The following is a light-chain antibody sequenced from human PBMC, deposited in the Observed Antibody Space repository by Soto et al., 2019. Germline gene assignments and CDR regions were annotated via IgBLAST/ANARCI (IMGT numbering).Light chain of an antibody. Sequence: SYELTQPPSGSVFPGQTASITCSGDKLGDKYACWYQQKPGQSPVLVIYQDSKRPSGIPERFSGSNSGNTATLTISGTQAMDEADYYCQAWDSSTAVFGTGTKVTVL. CDR2: QDS. V-gene: IGLV3-1*01. CDR3: QAWDSSTAV. J-gene: IGLJ1*01. CDR1: KLGDKY.